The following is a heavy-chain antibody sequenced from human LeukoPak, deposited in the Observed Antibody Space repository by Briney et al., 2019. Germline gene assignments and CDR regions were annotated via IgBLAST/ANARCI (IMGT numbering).Heavy chain of an antibody. V-gene: IGHV3-11*01. CDR3: ATPYYDFWSGYYTHY. Sequence: GGSLRLSCAASGFTFSDYYMSWIRQAPGKGLEWVSYISDTGNTKYYADSVKGRFTISRDNSKNTLYLQMNSLRAEDTAVYYCATPYYDFWSGYYTHYWGQGTLVTVSS. J-gene: IGHJ4*02. CDR1: GFTFSDYY. CDR2: ISDTGNTK. D-gene: IGHD3-3*01.